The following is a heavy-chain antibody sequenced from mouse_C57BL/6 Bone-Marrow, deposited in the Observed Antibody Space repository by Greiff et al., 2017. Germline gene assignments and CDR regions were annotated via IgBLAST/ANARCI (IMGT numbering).Heavy chain of an antibody. D-gene: IGHD3-2*02. CDR1: GYTFTSYG. CDR2: IYIGNGYT. CDR3: ARGAAQAPFAY. V-gene: IGHV1-58*01. J-gene: IGHJ3*01. Sequence: EVELQESGAELVRPGSSVKMSCKPSGYTFTSYGINWVEQRPGKGLEWIGYIYIGNGYTEYNEKFKGKATLTSDKSSSTAYMQLSSLTSEDSAIYFCARGAAQAPFAYWGQGTLVTVSA.